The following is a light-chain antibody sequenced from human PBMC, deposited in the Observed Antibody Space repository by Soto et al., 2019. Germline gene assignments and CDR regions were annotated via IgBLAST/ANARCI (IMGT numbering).Light chain of an antibody. CDR1: QSVSSN. V-gene: IGKV3-15*01. J-gene: IGKJ4*01. CDR3: QQYKNWPPLT. Sequence: EIVMTQSPATLSVSPGERATLSCRTSQSVSSNLAWYQQKPGQAPRLLIYGAFTRATGIPARFSGSGSGTEFTLTFSSLQSEDFAVYYCQQYKNWPPLTFGGETKVEIK. CDR2: GAF.